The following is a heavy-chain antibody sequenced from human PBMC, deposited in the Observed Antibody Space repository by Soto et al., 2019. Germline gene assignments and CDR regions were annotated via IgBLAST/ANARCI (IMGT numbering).Heavy chain of an antibody. J-gene: IGHJ5*02. CDR1: GFTFDDYP. V-gene: IGHV3-9*01. CDR3: AKGGYCTDGSCYTEFAP. CDR2: ITWNSANV. D-gene: IGHD2-15*01. Sequence: QLVESGGGLVQPGRSLRLSCTASGFTFDDYPMHWVRQRPGQGLEWVSGITWNSANVGYADSVRGRFIISRDNAKNSLFLQMDNLRPEDTAFYFCAKGGYCTDGSCYTEFAPRGQGTLVTVSS.